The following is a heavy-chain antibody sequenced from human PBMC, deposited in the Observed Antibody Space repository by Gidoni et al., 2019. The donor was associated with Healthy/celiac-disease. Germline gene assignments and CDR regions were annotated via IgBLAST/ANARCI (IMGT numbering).Heavy chain of an antibody. V-gene: IGHV3-9*01. CDR2: ISWNSGRR. CDR3: AKGGLRIIPAANDS. J-gene: IGHJ5*01. Sequence: EVQLVESAGGLVQPGRVLGLSCAASGLTFDDHVMHWVPQAPGKGLEWVSGISWNSGRRAYADSVKGRFTISRDNAKNSLYLQMSSLRPEDTALYYCAKGGLRIIPAANDSWGQGTLVTVS. CDR1: GLTFDDHV. D-gene: IGHD2-2*01.